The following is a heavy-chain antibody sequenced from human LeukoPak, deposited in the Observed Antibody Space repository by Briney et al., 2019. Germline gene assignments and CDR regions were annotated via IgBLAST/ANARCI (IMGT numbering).Heavy chain of an antibody. Sequence: GGSLRLSCAASGFTFSDYYMNWIRQAPRKGLEWVSYISGSGSTIYYADSVKGRFTNSRDNAKNSLYLQMNSLRAEDTAVYYCAKRDRSSSSWYGAHNWFDPWGQGTLVTVSS. CDR1: GFTFSDYY. J-gene: IGHJ5*02. CDR3: AKRDRSSSSWYGAHNWFDP. V-gene: IGHV3-11*01. D-gene: IGHD6-13*01. CDR2: ISGSGSTI.